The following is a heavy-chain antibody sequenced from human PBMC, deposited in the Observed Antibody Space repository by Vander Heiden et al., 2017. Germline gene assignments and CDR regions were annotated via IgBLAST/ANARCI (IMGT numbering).Heavy chain of an antibody. J-gene: IGHJ4*02. D-gene: IGHD3-10*01. V-gene: IGHV3-7*01. CDR2: IKQDGSEK. CDR1: GFTFSSYW. Sequence: EVQLVESGGGLVQPGGSLRLSCAASGFTFSSYWMSWVRQGPGEGVEWVAKIKQDGSEKYYVDSGKGPFNISRDNGKNSLYLQMNSLRVEDTAVYYCARDNWFGDPMALFDYWGQGTLVTVSS. CDR3: ARDNWFGDPMALFDY.